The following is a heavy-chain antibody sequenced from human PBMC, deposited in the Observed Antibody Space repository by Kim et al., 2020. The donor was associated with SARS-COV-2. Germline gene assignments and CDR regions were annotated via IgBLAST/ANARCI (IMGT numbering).Heavy chain of an antibody. V-gene: IGHV3-15*01. CDR1: GFTFSNAW. Sequence: GGSLRLSCAASGFTFSNAWMSWVRQAPGKGLEWVGRIKSKTDGGTTDYAAPVKGRFTISRDDSKNTLYLQMNSLKTEDTAVYYCTTLFFGYCSGGSCYYGMDVWGQGTTVTVSS. CDR2: IKSKTDGGTT. D-gene: IGHD2-15*01. J-gene: IGHJ6*02. CDR3: TTLFFGYCSGGSCYYGMDV.